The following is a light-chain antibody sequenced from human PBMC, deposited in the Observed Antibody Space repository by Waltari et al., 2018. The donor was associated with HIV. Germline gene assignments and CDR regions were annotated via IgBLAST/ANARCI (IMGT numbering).Light chain of an antibody. CDR2: EVT. Sequence: QSALTQPASVSGSPGQSITIPCTGTSSNVGSDDLVSWYQQHPGEAPKLIIYEVTKRPSGVSTRFSGSKSGNTASLTISGLQAEDEADYYCCSCPRSGIRYVFGTGTKVTVL. CDR3: CSCPRSGIRYV. V-gene: IGLV2-23*02. J-gene: IGLJ1*01. CDR1: SSNVGSDDL.